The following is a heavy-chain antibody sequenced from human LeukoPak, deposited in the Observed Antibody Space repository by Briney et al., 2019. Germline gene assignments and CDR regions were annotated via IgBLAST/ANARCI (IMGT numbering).Heavy chain of an antibody. CDR1: GGSISSSSYY. J-gene: IGHJ4*02. V-gene: IGHV4-39*01. CDR2: IYYSGST. Sequence: SETLSLTCTVSGGSISSSSYYWGWIRQPPGKGLEWIGSIYYSGSTYYNPSLKSRVTISVDTSKNQFSLKLSSVTAADTAVYYCARVSYGGNFFDYWGQGTLVTVSS. D-gene: IGHD2-21*01. CDR3: ARVSYGGNFFDY.